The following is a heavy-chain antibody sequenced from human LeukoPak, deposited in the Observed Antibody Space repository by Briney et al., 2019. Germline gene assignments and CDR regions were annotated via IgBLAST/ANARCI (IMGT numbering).Heavy chain of an antibody. V-gene: IGHV3-48*03. CDR3: ARDRQGSSGYYGGGGDY. CDR1: GFTFSSYE. CDR2: ISSSGRTM. D-gene: IGHD3-22*01. Sequence: GGSLRLSCAASGFTFSSYEMKWVRQAPGKGLEWVSYISSSGRTMYYADSVKGRFTISRDNAKNSLYLQMNSLRAEDTAIYYCARDRQGSSGYYGGGGDYWGQGTLVTVSS. J-gene: IGHJ4*02.